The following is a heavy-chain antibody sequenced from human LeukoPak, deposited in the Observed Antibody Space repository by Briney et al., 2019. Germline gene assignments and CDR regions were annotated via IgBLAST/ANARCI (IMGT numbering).Heavy chain of an antibody. J-gene: IGHJ3*02. CDR3: ATHFYDSGSANAFDI. D-gene: IGHD3-10*01. V-gene: IGHV3-23*01. CDR2: ISTSGGST. Sequence: QPGGSLRLSCAASGFTFSDYAMTWVRQAPGKGLEWVSAISTSGGSTYYADSVKGRFTISRDNSKNTLYLQMNSLRAEDTAVYYCATHFYDSGSANAFDIWGQGTMVAVSS. CDR1: GFTFSDYA.